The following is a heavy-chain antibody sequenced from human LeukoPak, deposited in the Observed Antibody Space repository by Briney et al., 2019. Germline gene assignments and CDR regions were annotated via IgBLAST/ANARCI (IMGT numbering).Heavy chain of an antibody. D-gene: IGHD4-17*01. J-gene: IGHJ5*02. CDR1: GGSISSGDYY. V-gene: IGHV4-30-4*01. CDR3: ARRTDDYGDYVTRAKSWFDP. Sequence: SETQSLTCTVSGGSISSGDYYWSWIRQPPGKGLEWIGYIYYSGSTYYNPSLKSRVTISVDTSKNQFSLKLSSVTAADTAVYYCARRTDDYGDYVTRAKSWFDPWGQGTLVTVSS. CDR2: IYYSGST.